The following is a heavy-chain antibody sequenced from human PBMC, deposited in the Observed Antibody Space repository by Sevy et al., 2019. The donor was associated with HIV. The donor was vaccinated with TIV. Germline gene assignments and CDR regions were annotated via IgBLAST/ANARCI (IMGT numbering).Heavy chain of an antibody. CDR2: IKHDRSEK. J-gene: IGHJ4*02. V-gene: IGHV3-7*01. CDR1: GFTFSSYW. Sequence: GGSLRLSCAASGFTFSSYWMSWVRQAPGKGLEWVANIKHDRSEKYYVDSVKGRFTISRDNSKNALYLQMNSLRAEDTALYFCAREVGGFNWRPYYFDSWGQGTLVTVSS. CDR3: AREVGGFNWRPYYFDS. D-gene: IGHD3-3*01.